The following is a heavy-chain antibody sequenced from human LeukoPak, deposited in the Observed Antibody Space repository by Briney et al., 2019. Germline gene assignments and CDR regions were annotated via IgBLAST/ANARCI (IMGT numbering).Heavy chain of an antibody. V-gene: IGHV4-34*01. CDR2: INHSGST. D-gene: IGHD3-10*01. CDR3: ARRPSSIDY. Sequence: SETLSLTCAVYGGSFSGYYWSWIRQPPGKGLEWIGEINHSGSTNYNPSLKSRVTISVDKSKNQFSLKLTSVTAADTAVYYCARRPSSIDYWGQGTLVTVSS. J-gene: IGHJ4*02. CDR1: GGSFSGYY.